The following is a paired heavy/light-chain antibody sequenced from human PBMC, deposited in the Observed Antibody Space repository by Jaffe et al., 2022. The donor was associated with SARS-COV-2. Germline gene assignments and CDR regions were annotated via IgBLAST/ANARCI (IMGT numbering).Light chain of an antibody. V-gene: IGKV3-20*01. Sequence: EIVLTQSPGTLSLSPGERATLSCRASQSVSSSYLAWYQQKPGQAPRLLIYGASNRATGIPDRFSGSGSGTDFTLTISRLEPEDFASFYCQQYGSAPWTFGQGTKVEIK. CDR3: QQYGSAPWT. J-gene: IGKJ1*01. CDR2: GAS. CDR1: QSVSSSY.
Heavy chain of an antibody. J-gene: IGHJ6*03. CDR3: VRTQYDWIWGSGGYMDV. CDR2: IYPGDSHL. V-gene: IGHV5-51*01. CDR1: GYSFTTWW. Sequence: EVQLVQSGAEVKKPGESLKISCKGSGYSFTTWWIGWVRQMPGKGLEWMGIIYPGDSHLKYSPSFQGQVTISADKSITTAYLQWSSLKASDTAMYYCVRTQYDWIWGSGGYMDVWGKGTTVTVSS. D-gene: IGHD3-16*01.